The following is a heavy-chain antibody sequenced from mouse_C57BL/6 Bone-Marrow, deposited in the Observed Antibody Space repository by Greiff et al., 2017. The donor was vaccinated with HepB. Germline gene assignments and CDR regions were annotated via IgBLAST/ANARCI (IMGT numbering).Heavy chain of an antibody. CDR3: ARDPSYYSNSYYAMDY. Sequence: QVQLQQSGAELARPGASVKLSCKASGYTFTSYGISWVKQRTGQGLEWIGEIYPRSGNTYYNEKFKGKATLTADKSSSTAYMELRSLTSEDSAVYFWARDPSYYSNSYYAMDYWGQGTSVTVSS. D-gene: IGHD2-5*01. V-gene: IGHV1-81*01. CDR1: GYTFTSYG. J-gene: IGHJ4*01. CDR2: IYPRSGNT.